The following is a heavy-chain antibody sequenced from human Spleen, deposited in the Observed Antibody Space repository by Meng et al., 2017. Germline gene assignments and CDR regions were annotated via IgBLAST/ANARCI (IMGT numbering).Heavy chain of an antibody. CDR2: IYTSGIA. CDR1: GDSITTYY. J-gene: IGHJ2*01. D-gene: IGHD6-13*01. V-gene: IGHV4-4*07. CDR3: AKAGPATGYSSSWYIWYFDL. Sequence: GSLRLSCTVSGDSITTYYWNWIRQPAGKGLEWIGRIYTSGIANYNPSFESRVTMSVDASKNQFSLSLSSVTAADTAVYYCAKAGPATGYSSSWYIWYFDLWGRGTLVTVSS.